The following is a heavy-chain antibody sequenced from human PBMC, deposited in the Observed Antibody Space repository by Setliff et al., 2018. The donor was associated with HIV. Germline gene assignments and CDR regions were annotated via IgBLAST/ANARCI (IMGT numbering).Heavy chain of an antibody. J-gene: IGHJ4*02. V-gene: IGHV4-59*12. D-gene: IGHD3-9*01. CDR3: ARDQPQDYDSLTGYYTGRYFDY. CDR2: IYYSGTT. Sequence: SETLSLTCTVSGGSIISYYWSWIRQPPGKGLEWIAYIYYSGTTKYNPSLKSRVSISVDTSKNQFSLKLTSVTAADTAVYYCARDQPQDYDSLTGYYTGRYFDYWGRGTLVTVSS. CDR1: GGSIISYY.